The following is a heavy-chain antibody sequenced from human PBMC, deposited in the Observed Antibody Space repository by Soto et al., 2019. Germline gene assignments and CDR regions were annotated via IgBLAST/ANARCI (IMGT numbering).Heavy chain of an antibody. CDR2: ISSSSSYI. CDR1: GFTFRSYG. Sequence: GGSLRLSCTASGFTFRSYGMNWVRQAPGKGLEWVSSISSSSSYIYYADSVKGRFTISRDNAKNSLYLQMNSLRAEDTAVYYCARSTYCSGGSCYSSPHYYYYYYMDVWGKGTTVTVSS. J-gene: IGHJ6*03. CDR3: ARSTYCSGGSCYSSPHYYYYYYMDV. D-gene: IGHD2-15*01. V-gene: IGHV3-21*01.